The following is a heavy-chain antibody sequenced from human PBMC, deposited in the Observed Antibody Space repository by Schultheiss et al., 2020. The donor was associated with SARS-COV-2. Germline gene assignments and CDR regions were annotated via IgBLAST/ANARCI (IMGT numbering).Heavy chain of an antibody. CDR2: IYYSGST. V-gene: IGHV4-31*03. Sequence: SETLSLTCTVSGGSISSGGYHWSWIRQYPGKGLEWIGYIYYSGSTYYNPSLKSRVTISVDTSKNQFSLNLTAVTAADTAVYYCARRQFYYYGMDVWGQGTTVTVSS. D-gene: IGHD5-24*01. CDR1: GGSISSGGYH. CDR3: ARRQFYYYGMDV. J-gene: IGHJ6*02.